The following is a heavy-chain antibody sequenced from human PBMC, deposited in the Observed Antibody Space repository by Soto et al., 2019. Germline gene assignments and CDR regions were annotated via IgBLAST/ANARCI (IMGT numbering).Heavy chain of an antibody. CDR2: IYYSGST. CDR1: GGSVSSGSYY. Sequence: PSETLSLTCTVSGGSVSSGSYYWSWIRQPPGKGLEWIGYIYYSGSTNYNPSLKSRVTISVDTSKNQFSLKLSSVTAADTAVYYCARDPVVTRSYGYWGQGTLVTVSS. D-gene: IGHD5-18*01. CDR3: ARDPVVTRSYGY. V-gene: IGHV4-61*01. J-gene: IGHJ4*02.